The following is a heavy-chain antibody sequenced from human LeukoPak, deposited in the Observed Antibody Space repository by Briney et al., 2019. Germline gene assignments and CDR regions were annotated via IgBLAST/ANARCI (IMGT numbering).Heavy chain of an antibody. CDR3: ARALRGGDVVVPVPFDP. Sequence: GSSVKVSCKASGGTFSSYTISWVRQAPGQGLEWMGRIIPILGIANYAQKFQCRVTITADKSTSTAYMELSSLRSEDTAVYYCARALRGGDVVVPVPFDPWGQGTLVTVSS. J-gene: IGHJ5*02. D-gene: IGHD2-2*01. CDR2: IIPILGIA. V-gene: IGHV1-69*02. CDR1: GGTFSSYT.